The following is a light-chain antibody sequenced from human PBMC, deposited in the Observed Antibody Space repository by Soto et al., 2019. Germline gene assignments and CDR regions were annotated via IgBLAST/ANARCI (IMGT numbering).Light chain of an antibody. V-gene: IGKV1-33*01. CDR2: DAS. CDR1: QDIRNH. J-gene: IGKJ4*01. CDR3: KQYLHVLT. Sequence: DIQMTQSPSSLSASVGDRITITCQASQDIRNHVKWYQQKPGKAPKILIYDASNLEAGVPSRFGGSGSGTDFTFTISSLQPEDIATYYCKQYLHVLTFGGGTKVEIK.